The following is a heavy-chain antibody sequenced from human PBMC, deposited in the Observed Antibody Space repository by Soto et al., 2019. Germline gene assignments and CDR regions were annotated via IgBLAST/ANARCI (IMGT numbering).Heavy chain of an antibody. CDR3: ARDVVGLTHFDY. D-gene: IGHD2-21*01. Sequence: QVQLQESGPGLVKPSETLSLTCTVSGDSISTYYWNWIRQPLGKGLEWIGYTYYIGRTNYNPSLKRRVAISRYTSRNQISLHLNSVTAADTAIYYCARDVVGLTHFDYWGQGILVTVSS. CDR2: TYYIGRT. V-gene: IGHV4-59*13. J-gene: IGHJ4*02. CDR1: GDSISTYY.